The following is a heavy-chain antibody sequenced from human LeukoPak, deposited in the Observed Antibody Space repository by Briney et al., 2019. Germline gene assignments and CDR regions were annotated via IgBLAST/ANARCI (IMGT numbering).Heavy chain of an antibody. V-gene: IGHV3-21*01. Sequence: PGGSLRLSCEASGFTFSSYSMNWVRQAPGKGLEWVSSITSRSSYIYYADSVKGRFTISRDNAKNSLYLQMNSLRAEDTAVYYCARVPHDIVVVVAATPDYWGQGTRVTVSS. D-gene: IGHD2-15*01. CDR2: ITSRSSYI. CDR3: ARVPHDIVVVVAATPDY. J-gene: IGHJ4*02. CDR1: GFTFSSYS.